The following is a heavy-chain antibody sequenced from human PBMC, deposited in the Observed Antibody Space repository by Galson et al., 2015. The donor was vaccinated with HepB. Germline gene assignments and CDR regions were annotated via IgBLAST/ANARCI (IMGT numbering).Heavy chain of an antibody. D-gene: IGHD6-13*01. CDR3: ARAVAAGDYYYGMDV. CDR1: GYTFSSYG. CDR2: ISAHNGNT. V-gene: IGHV1-18*04. J-gene: IGHJ6*02. Sequence: SVKVSCKAAGYTFSSYGITWVRQAPGQGPQWMGRISAHNGNTNYAQELQGRVTMTTDTSTSTAYMELRSLRSDDTAVYYCARAVAAGDYYYGMDVWGQGTTVTVSS.